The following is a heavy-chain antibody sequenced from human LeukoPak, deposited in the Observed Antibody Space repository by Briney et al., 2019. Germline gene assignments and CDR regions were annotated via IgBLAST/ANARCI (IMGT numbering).Heavy chain of an antibody. V-gene: IGHV1-69*05. CDR3: ASQRGRENYYYYMDV. J-gene: IGHJ6*03. Sequence: ASVKVSCKASGGTFSSYAISWVRQAPGQGLEWMGGIIPIFGTANYAQKFQGRVTITTDESTSTAYMELSSLRSEDTAVYYCASQRGRENYYYYMDVWGKGTTVTVSS. D-gene: IGHD1-26*01. CDR2: IIPIFGTA. CDR1: GGTFSSYA.